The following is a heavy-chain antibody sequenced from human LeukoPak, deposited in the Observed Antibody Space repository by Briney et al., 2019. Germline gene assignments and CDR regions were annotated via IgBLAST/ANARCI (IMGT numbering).Heavy chain of an antibody. D-gene: IGHD6-19*01. CDR2: IWSDGNRK. J-gene: IGHJ4*02. CDR1: GFTFSSYG. Sequence: PGRSLGLSCAASGFTFSSYGMQWVRQAPGKGLEWVAVIWSDGNRKYHAGSVKGRFTISRDNSKNTLYLQMNSLRAEDTAVYCCARDHSSGWFYFDYWGQGTLVTVSS. CDR3: ARDHSSGWFYFDY. V-gene: IGHV3-33*01.